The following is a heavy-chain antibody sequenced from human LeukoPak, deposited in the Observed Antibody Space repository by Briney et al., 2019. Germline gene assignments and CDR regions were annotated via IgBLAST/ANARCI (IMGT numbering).Heavy chain of an antibody. Sequence: GGSLRLSCAASGFTFSDYYMSWIRQAPGKGLEWVSYISSSGSTIYYADSVKGRFTISRDNSKNTLYLQMNSLRAEDTAVYYCAKDRGILVRDYWDQGTLVTVSS. CDR2: ISSSGSTI. J-gene: IGHJ4*02. CDR3: AKDRGILVRDY. CDR1: GFTFSDYY. V-gene: IGHV3-11*01. D-gene: IGHD3-10*01.